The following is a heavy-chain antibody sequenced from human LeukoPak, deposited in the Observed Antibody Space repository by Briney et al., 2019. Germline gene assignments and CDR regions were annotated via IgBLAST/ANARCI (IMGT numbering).Heavy chain of an antibody. V-gene: IGHV3-30*03. D-gene: IGHD6-19*01. CDR3: ARVGGQWLVREYYFDY. CDR1: GFTFSSYS. Sequence: PGGSLRLSCAASGFTFSSYSMNWVRQAPGKGLEWVAVISYDGSNKYYADSVKGRFTISRDNSKNTLYLQMNSLRAEDTAVYYCARVGGQWLVREYYFDYWGQGTLVTVSS. J-gene: IGHJ4*02. CDR2: ISYDGSNK.